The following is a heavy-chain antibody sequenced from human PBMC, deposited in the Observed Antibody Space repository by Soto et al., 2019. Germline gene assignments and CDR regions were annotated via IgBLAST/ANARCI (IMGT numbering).Heavy chain of an antibody. J-gene: IGHJ4*02. CDR2: TYYRSKWYD. CDR3: TSEGAASTDYGGNIDF. Sequence: SQSLSLTCATSGDSVSSSRAAWNWIRQSPSRGLEWLGRTYYRSKWYDDYAVSVKGRITINPDTSKNQFSLHLNSVTPEDTAVYYCTSEGAASTDYGGNIDFWGPGTLVTVSS. D-gene: IGHD2-15*01. V-gene: IGHV6-1*01. CDR1: GDSVSSSRAA.